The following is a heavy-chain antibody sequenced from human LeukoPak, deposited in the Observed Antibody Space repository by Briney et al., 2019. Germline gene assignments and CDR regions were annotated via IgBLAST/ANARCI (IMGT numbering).Heavy chain of an antibody. D-gene: IGHD5-18*01. CDR2: ISSSGSTI. V-gene: IGHV3-48*03. CDR1: GFTFSSYE. Sequence: GGSLRLSCAASGFTFSSYEMNWVRQAPGKGLEWVSYISSSGSTIYYADSVKGRFTISRDNAKNSLYLQMNSLRAEDTAVYYCARDPVFFVHSGGYSNAYATFDIWGQGTMVTVSS. J-gene: IGHJ3*02. CDR3: ARDPVFFVHSGGYSNAYATFDI.